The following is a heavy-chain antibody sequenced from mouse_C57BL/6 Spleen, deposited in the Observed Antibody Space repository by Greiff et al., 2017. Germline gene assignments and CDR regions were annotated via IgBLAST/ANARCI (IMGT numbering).Heavy chain of an antibody. V-gene: IGHV10-3*01. CDR3: VSAEDYEGAMDY. J-gene: IGHJ4*01. D-gene: IGHD2-4*01. Sequence: EVMLVESGGGLVQPKGSLKLSCAASGFTFNTYAMHWVRQAPGKGLEWVARIRSKSSNYATYYADSVKDRFTISRDDSQSMLYLQMNNLKTEDTAMYDCVSAEDYEGAMDYWGQGTSVTVSS. CDR2: IRSKSSNYAT. CDR1: GFTFNTYA.